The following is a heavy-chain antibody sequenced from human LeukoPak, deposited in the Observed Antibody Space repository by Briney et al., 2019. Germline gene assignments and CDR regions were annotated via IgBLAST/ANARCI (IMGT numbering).Heavy chain of an antibody. CDR3: ARGRVPAAIGWFDP. J-gene: IGHJ5*02. CDR2: INPNSGGT. D-gene: IGHD2-2*01. V-gene: IGHV1-2*02. Sequence: ASVEVSCKASGYTFTGYYMHWVRQAPGQGLEWMGWINPNSGGTNYAQKFQGGVAMTRDTSISTAYMELSRLRSDDTAVYYCARGRVPAAIGWFDPWGQGTLVTVSS. CDR1: GYTFTGYY.